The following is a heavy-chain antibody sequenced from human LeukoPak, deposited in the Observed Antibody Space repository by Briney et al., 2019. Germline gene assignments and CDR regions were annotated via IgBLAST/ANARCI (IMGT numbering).Heavy chain of an antibody. CDR3: ARGCKTYIVVVPAPRSNWFDP. CDR2: INPNSGGT. CDR1: GYTFTGYY. J-gene: IGHJ5*02. D-gene: IGHD2-2*01. Sequence: ASXXVSCKASGYTFTGYYMHWVRQAPGQGLEWMGRINPNSGGTNYAQKFQGRVTMTRDTSISTAYMELSRLRSDDTAVYYCARGCKTYIVVVPAPRSNWFDPWGQGTLVTVSS. V-gene: IGHV1-2*06.